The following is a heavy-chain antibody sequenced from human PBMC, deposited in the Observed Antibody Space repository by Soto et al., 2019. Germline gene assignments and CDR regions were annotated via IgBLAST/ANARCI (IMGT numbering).Heavy chain of an antibody. CDR2: VSGGAT. CDR3: ARLGAYYQSLDP. CDR1: GFTFSRYA. J-gene: IGHJ5*02. V-gene: IGHV3-23*01. D-gene: IGHD2-21*01. Sequence: SGFTFSRYAMTWVRQAPGKGLEWVSTVSGGATYYADSVKGRFAISRDNSKNTLYLQMGSLRAADTAVYYCARLGAYYQSLDPWGPGTLVTVSS.